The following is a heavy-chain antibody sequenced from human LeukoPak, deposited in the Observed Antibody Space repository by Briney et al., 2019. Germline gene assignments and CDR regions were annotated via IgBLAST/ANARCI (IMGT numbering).Heavy chain of an antibody. CDR1: GFTVSSNY. D-gene: IGHD6-6*01. CDR3: ARDRPYFEY. V-gene: IGHV3-66*01. CDR2: IYSAGIT. Sequence: GGSLRLFCAVSGFTVSSNYMSWVRQAPGKGLEWVSVIYSAGITYYADSVKDRFIISRDNSENTLYLELNSLRAEDTAVYYCARDRPYFEYWGQGTLVTVSS. J-gene: IGHJ4*02.